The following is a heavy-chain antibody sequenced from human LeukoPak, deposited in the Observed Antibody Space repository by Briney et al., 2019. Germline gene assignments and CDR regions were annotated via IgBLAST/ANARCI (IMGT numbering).Heavy chain of an antibody. Sequence: ASVKVSCKASGYTFTGYYMHWVRQAPGQGLEWMGWINPNSGSTNYAQKFQGWVTMTRDTSISTAYMELSRLRSDDTAVYYCARTPIYDYGDHVTPFDYWGQGTLVTVSS. CDR1: GYTFTGYY. CDR2: INPNSGST. D-gene: IGHD4-17*01. V-gene: IGHV1-2*04. CDR3: ARTPIYDYGDHVTPFDY. J-gene: IGHJ4*02.